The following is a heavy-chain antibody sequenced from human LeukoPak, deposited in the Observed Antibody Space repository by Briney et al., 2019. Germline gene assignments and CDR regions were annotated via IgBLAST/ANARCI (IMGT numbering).Heavy chain of an antibody. V-gene: IGHV1-18*04. D-gene: IGHD6-19*01. J-gene: IGHJ4*02. CDR2: INPYGGST. CDR1: GYTFGNFY. CDR3: AREGGSSGRYEFDY. Sequence: ASVRVSCKTSGYTFGNFYINWVRQAPGQGPEWMGMINPYGGSTNYAQKLQGRVTMTTDTSTSTAYMELRSLRSDDTAVYYCAREGGSSGRYEFDYWGQGTLVTVSS.